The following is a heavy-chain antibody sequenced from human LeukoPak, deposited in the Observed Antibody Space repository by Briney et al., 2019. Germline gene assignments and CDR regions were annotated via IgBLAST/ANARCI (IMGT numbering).Heavy chain of an antibody. CDR3: ARHPNTYYGNYFDS. V-gene: IGHV3-23*01. D-gene: IGHD3-22*01. Sequence: HPGGSLRLSCAVSGLTVSNIWMNWVRQAPGKGLEWVSGIGGSGGTTYYADSVKGRFTLSRDNSRKTLSLQMSSLRAEDTAVYYCARHPNTYYGNYFDSWGQGTLVTVSS. CDR2: IGGSGGTT. CDR1: GLTVSNIW. J-gene: IGHJ4*02.